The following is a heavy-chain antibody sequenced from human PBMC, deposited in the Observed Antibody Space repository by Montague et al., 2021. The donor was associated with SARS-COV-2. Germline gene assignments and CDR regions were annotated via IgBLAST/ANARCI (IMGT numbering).Heavy chain of an antibody. J-gene: IGHJ5*01. CDR2: FLNTGDS. Sequence: SETLSLTCIVSRDSITNSHWGWVRQPPGKRLERMRYFLNTGDSNHNPSLRSRITKSVDTAKNQFSLRLSSVTAADSARYFCARVPAVTKVSAATIGSWGHGILVTVS. CDR3: ARVPAVTKVSAATIGS. CDR1: RDSITNSH. D-gene: IGHD4-11*01. V-gene: IGHV4-59*01.